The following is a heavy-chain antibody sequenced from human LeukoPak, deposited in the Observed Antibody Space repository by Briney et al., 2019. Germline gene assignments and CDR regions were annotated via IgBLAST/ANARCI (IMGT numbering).Heavy chain of an antibody. V-gene: IGHV3-21*01. CDR3: GRDLRNWNGGSCYVGYFDY. CDR2: ISSSGRYI. CDR1: GFTFSSYS. D-gene: IGHD2-15*01. Sequence: GGSLRLSCAASGFTFSSYSMNWVRQAPGKGLEWVSSISSSGRYIYYADSIKGRFTISRDDAKNSVYLQMNSLRAEDTAVYYCGRDLRNWNGGSCYVGYFDYWGQGTLVTVSS. J-gene: IGHJ4*02.